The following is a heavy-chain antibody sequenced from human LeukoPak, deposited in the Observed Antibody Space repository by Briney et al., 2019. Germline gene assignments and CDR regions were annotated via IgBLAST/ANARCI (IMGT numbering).Heavy chain of an antibody. CDR3: VLGPVWSGYTPYYYYMDV. CDR2: IIPIFGTA. Sequence: SVKVSCKASGGTFSSYAISWVRQAPGQGLEWMGGIIPIFGTANYAQKFQGRVTITADESTSTAYMELSSLRSEDTAVYYRVLGPVWSGYTPYYYYMDVWGKGTTVTVSS. CDR1: GGTFSSYA. D-gene: IGHD3-3*01. J-gene: IGHJ6*03. V-gene: IGHV1-69*13.